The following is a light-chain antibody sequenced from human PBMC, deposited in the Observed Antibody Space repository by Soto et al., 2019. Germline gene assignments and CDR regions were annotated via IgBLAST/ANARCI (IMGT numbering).Light chain of an antibody. J-gene: IGKJ1*01. Sequence: EIVLTQSPATLSLSPGERATLSCRASQTVSSSLAWYQQKPGQAPRLLIYEASNRATGIPARFSGSGSGTEFTLTISSLQSEDFAVYYCQQYNNWPPTWTFGQGTKVDIK. CDR3: QQYNNWPPTWT. V-gene: IGKV3-11*01. CDR2: EAS. CDR1: QTVSSS.